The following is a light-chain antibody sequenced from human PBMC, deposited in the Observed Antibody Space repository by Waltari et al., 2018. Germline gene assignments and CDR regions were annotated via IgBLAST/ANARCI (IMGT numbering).Light chain of an antibody. CDR2: AAS. CDR3: QQLISYPLT. CDR1: QAISSY. V-gene: IGKV1-9*01. Sequence: IQLTQSPSSLPQSVGARVPITCRASQAISSYLAWYQQKPGKAPKLLISAASTLQSAVPSRFSGSGSGTEFTLTISSLQSEDIATYYCQQLISYPLTFGGGTKVEI. J-gene: IGKJ4*01.